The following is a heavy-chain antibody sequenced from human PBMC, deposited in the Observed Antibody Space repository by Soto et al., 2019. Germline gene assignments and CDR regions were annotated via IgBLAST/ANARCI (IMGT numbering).Heavy chain of an antibody. Sequence: QVQLVESGGGVVQPGRSLRLSCAASGFTFSSYGMHWVRQAPGKGLEWVAVISYDGSTKYYADSVKGRFTISRDNSKNTLYLQMNSLRAEDTAVYYCAPAAGTPAYYYYGMDVWGQGTTVTVSS. V-gene: IGHV3-30*03. CDR2: ISYDGSTK. D-gene: IGHD6-13*01. CDR1: GFTFSSYG. J-gene: IGHJ6*02. CDR3: APAAGTPAYYYYGMDV.